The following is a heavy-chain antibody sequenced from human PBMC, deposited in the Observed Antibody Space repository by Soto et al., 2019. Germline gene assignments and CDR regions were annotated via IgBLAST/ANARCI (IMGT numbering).Heavy chain of an antibody. V-gene: IGHV5-51*01. Sequence: GESLKISCKGSGHSFTSYWIGWVRQMPGKGLEWMGIIYPGGSDTRYSPSFQGQVTISADKSISTAYLQWSSLRASDTATYYCARPRVTGTGSDAFDIWGQGTMVTVSS. CDR1: GHSFTSYW. J-gene: IGHJ3*02. CDR3: ARPRVTGTGSDAFDI. D-gene: IGHD1-20*01. CDR2: IYPGGSDT.